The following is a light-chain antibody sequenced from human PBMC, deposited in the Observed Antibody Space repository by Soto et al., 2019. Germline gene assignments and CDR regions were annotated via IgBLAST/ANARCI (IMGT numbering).Light chain of an antibody. V-gene: IGKV3-11*01. J-gene: IGKJ4*01. CDR2: DAS. Sequence: EIVLTQSPATLSLSPGERATLSCWASQSISSALAWSQQRPGQPPRLLIYDASDRADGIPARFSGTRSGTDFTLTISSLETEEFAVYYFQQRSNWLTFGGGTRVDIK. CDR3: QQRSNWLT. CDR1: QSISSA.